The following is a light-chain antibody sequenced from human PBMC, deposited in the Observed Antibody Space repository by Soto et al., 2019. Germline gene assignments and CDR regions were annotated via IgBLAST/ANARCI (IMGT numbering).Light chain of an antibody. Sequence: EIMLTQSLGTLSLSPGERATLSCRASQSVSSTVLAWSQQTPAQAPRLLIYRASRRATAIPDRFSGSGSGTDFTLTISSLEPEDFAVYYCQQYGSSPWTFGQGTKVDIK. CDR1: QSVSSTV. V-gene: IGKV3-20*01. CDR2: RAS. CDR3: QQYGSSPWT. J-gene: IGKJ1*01.